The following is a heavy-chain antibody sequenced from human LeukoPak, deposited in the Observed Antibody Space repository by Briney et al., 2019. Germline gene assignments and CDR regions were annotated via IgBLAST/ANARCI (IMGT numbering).Heavy chain of an antibody. CDR2: INPNSGGT. CDR1: GYTFTGYY. D-gene: IGHD2-2*01. J-gene: IGHJ4*02. V-gene: IGHV1-2*02. Sequence: GASVKVCCKASGYTFTGYYMHWVRQAPGQGLEWMGWINPNSGGTNYAQKFQGRVTMTRDTSISTAYMELSRLRSDDTAVYYCARDGYCSSTSCYFSSGVAYWGQGTLVSVSS. CDR3: ARDGYCSSTSCYFSSGVAY.